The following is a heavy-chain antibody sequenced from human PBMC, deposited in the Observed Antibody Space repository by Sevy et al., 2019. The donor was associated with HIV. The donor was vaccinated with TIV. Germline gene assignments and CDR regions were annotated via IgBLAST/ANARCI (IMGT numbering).Heavy chain of an antibody. V-gene: IGHV3-49*03. CDR3: SRAIDY. CDR1: GFTFDDYA. J-gene: IGHJ4*02. CDR2: IRSKPYGETT. Sequence: GESLKISCTASGFTFDDYAMSWFRQAPGKGLEWVGFIRSKPYGETTEYAAYVKGRFTISRDDSKSIAYLQMNSLKTEDTGVYYCSRAIDYWGQGTLVTVSS.